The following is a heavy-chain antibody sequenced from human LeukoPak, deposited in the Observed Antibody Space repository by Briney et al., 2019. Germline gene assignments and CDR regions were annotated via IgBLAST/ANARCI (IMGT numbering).Heavy chain of an antibody. CDR2: INHSGST. CDR1: GGSFSGYY. CDR3: ARVSGYDWESFYDY. D-gene: IGHD5-12*01. V-gene: IGHV4-34*01. Sequence: SETLSLTCAFYGGSFSGYYLSWIRQPPGKGLEWVGEINHSGSTNYNASLKSRVTISVDTSKKQFSLKLRSVTAADTAVYYCARVSGYDWESFYDYWGQGTLVTVSS. J-gene: IGHJ4*02.